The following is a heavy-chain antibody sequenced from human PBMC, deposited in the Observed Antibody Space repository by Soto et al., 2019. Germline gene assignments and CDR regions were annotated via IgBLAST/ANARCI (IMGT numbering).Heavy chain of an antibody. D-gene: IGHD6-19*01. CDR3: AREARMRAVAGVYYYYGMDV. J-gene: IGHJ6*02. V-gene: IGHV1-69*06. CDR2: IIPIFGTA. Sequence: QVQLVQSGAEVKKPGSSVKVSCKASGGTFSSHAISWVRQAPGQGLEWMGGIIPIFGTANYAQKFQGRVTITADKSTSTAYMELSSLRSEDTAVYYCAREARMRAVAGVYYYYGMDVWGQGTTVTVSS. CDR1: GGTFSSHA.